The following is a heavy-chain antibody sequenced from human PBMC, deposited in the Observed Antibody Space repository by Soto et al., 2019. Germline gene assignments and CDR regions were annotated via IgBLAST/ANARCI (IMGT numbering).Heavy chain of an antibody. CDR2: ISYDGSNK. D-gene: IGHD3-3*01. CDR3: ARVWAFWSGYYYYMDV. V-gene: IGHV3-30-3*01. J-gene: IGHJ6*03. Sequence: GGSLRLSCAASGFTFSSYAMHWVRQAPGKGLEWVAVISYDGSNKYYADSVKGRFTISRDNSKNTLYLQMNSLRAEDTAVYYCARVWAFWSGYYYYMDVWGKGTTVTVSS. CDR1: GFTFSSYA.